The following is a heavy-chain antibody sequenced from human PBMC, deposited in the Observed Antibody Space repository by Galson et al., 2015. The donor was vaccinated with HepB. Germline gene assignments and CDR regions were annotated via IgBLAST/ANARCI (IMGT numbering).Heavy chain of an antibody. J-gene: IGHJ6*02. CDR1: GGSISSYY. CDR2: IYTSGST. V-gene: IGHV4-4*07. Sequence: SETLSLTCTVSGGSISSYYWSWIRQPAGKGLEWIGRIYTSGSTNYNPSLKSRVTMSVDTSKNQFSLKLSSVTAADTAVYYCARERVVVSMNYYGMDVWGQGTTVTVSS. CDR3: ARERVVVSMNYYGMDV. D-gene: IGHD3-22*01.